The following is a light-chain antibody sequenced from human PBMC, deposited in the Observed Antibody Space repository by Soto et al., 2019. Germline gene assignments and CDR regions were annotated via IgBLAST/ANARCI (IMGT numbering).Light chain of an antibody. Sequence: QSVLTQPLSVSAAPGQTVTISCSGSSSNVGHESVSWYQSLPGTAPKLLIYDNYKRPSGIPDRFSGSKSGTSATLGITGLQTGDEADYYCGTWDSTLNVWVFGGGTKLTVL. CDR3: GTWDSTLNVWV. CDR2: DNY. J-gene: IGLJ3*02. V-gene: IGLV1-51*01. CDR1: SSNVGHES.